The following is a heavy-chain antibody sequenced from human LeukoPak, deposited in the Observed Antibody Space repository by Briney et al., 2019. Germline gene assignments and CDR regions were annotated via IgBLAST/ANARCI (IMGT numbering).Heavy chain of an antibody. CDR3: ARATYYDSSGYYRGYFDY. J-gene: IGHJ4*02. D-gene: IGHD3-22*01. CDR2: ISYSGSTI. V-gene: IGHV3-48*03. CDR1: GFSLSSFE. Sequence: PGGSLRLSCAASGFSLSSFEMNWVRQAPGKGLVWFSYISYSGSTIYYAVSVRGRFTISRDNAKNSLYLQMDSLRAEDTAVYYCARATYYDSSGYYRGYFDYWGQGTLVTVSS.